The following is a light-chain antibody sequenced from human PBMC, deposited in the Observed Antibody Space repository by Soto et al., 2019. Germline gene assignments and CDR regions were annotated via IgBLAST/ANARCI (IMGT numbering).Light chain of an antibody. V-gene: IGKV3-11*01. CDR3: QQRSNWPSLT. CDR2: DAS. J-gene: IGKJ4*01. Sequence: EIVLIPSPATLSLSPVERATLSCRASQSVGSYLAWYQHTPGQAPRLLISDASNRATGIPARFSGSGSETDFTLTISSLEPEDSAVYYCQQRSNWPSLTFGGGTKVDIK. CDR1: QSVGSY.